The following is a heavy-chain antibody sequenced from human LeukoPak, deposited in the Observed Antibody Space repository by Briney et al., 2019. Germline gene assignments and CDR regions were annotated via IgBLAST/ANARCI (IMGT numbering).Heavy chain of an antibody. J-gene: IGHJ4*02. Sequence: GGSLRLSCAASGFTFSSYAMSWVRQAPGKGLEWVSVISGSGGSTSYADSVKGRFTISRDNSKNTLYLQMNSLRAEDTAVYYCAKRPYGDYLDYWGQGTLVTVSS. V-gene: IGHV3-23*01. CDR3: AKRPYGDYLDY. D-gene: IGHD4-17*01. CDR2: ISGSGGST. CDR1: GFTFSSYA.